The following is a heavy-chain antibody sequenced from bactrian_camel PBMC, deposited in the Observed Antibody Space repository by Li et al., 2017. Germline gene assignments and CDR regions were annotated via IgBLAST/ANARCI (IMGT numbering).Heavy chain of an antibody. Sequence: DVQLVESGGGLVQPGGSLRLSCTASGFTFSSSDTSWGRQIPGKGLEWVSGIDTGGGNTYYADSVKGRFTISRDNAKNTLYLQMNSLNTEDTAIYYCTRDVAGNYYGSDYWGKGTQVTVS. J-gene: IGHJ7*01. CDR1: GFTFSSSD. CDR2: IDTGGGNT. V-gene: IGHV3S40*01. D-gene: IGHD6*01.